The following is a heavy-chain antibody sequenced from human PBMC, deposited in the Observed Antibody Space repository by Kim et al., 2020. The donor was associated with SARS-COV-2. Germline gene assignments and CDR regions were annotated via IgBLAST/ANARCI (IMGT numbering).Heavy chain of an antibody. J-gene: IGHJ4*02. CDR2: DT. V-gene: IGHV5-51*01. CDR3: ARQNGDYGDY. Sequence: DTRYSPSFQGQVTSSADKSISTAYLQWSSLKASDTAMYYCARQNGDYGDYWGQGTLVTVSS. D-gene: IGHD2-8*01.